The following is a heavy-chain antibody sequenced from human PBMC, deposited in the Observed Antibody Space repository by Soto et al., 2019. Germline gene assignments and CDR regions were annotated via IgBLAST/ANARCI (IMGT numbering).Heavy chain of an antibody. V-gene: IGHV3-30*18. CDR1: GYRFSSYG. D-gene: IGHD4-4*01. Sequence: QVQLVESGGGVVQPGRSLRLSCAASGYRFSSYGMHWVRQAPGKGLEWLAVISYDGTNKYYADSVKGRFTISRDDSKNTLYLQMNSLRPEGTAVYHCAKDGGLMTTPTLPNYWGQGTLVTVST. CDR2: ISYDGTNK. CDR3: AKDGGLMTTPTLPNY. J-gene: IGHJ4*02.